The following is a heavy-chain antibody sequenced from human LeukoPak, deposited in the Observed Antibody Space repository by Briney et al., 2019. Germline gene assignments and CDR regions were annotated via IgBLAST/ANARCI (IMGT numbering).Heavy chain of an antibody. CDR2: INHSGST. CDR1: GGSFSGYY. Sequence: PSETLSLTCAVYGGSFSGYYWSWIRQPPGKGLEWIGEINHSGSTNYNPSLKSRVTISVDTSKNQFSLKLSSVTAADTAAYYCARAVGCSSTSCYPTWGFDYWGQGTLVAVSS. D-gene: IGHD2-2*01. V-gene: IGHV4-34*01. J-gene: IGHJ4*02. CDR3: ARAVGCSSTSCYPTWGFDY.